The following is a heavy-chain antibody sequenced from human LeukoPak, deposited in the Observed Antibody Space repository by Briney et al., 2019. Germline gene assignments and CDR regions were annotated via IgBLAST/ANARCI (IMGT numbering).Heavy chain of an antibody. CDR1: GGSIITYY. CDR2: ISSSGST. D-gene: IGHD6-13*01. V-gene: IGHV4-4*07. J-gene: IGHJ4*02. CDR3: TRDVGSAGTDDC. Sequence: SETLSLTCTVSGGSIITYYWSWIRQPAGKGLEWIGRISSSGSTNYNPSLNSRVTMSIDTSKNQFSLKLTSVTAADPAVYYCTRDVGSAGTDDCWGQGTLVTVSS.